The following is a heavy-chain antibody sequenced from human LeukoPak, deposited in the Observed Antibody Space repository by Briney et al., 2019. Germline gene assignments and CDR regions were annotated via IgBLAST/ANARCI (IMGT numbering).Heavy chain of an antibody. J-gene: IGHJ4*02. CDR3: AEWLYIVLRVQALGAPLDD. CDR1: GFTFSSFG. V-gene: IGHV3-23*01. Sequence: GGSLRLSCAASGFTFSSFGVSWVRQAPGKGLEWVSAISDSGGSTYYADSVKGRFIISRDNSKNTVYLQMNSLRAEDTALYYCAEWLYIVLRVQALGAPLDDRGQGTLVTVSS. CDR2: ISDSGGST. D-gene: IGHD2-8*01.